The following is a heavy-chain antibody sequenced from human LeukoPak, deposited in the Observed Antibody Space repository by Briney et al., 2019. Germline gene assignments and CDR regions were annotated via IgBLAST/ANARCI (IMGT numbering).Heavy chain of an antibody. CDR2: INHSGST. V-gene: IGHV4-34*01. D-gene: IGHD4-17*01. CDR3: ARGLGTVTNRKEYYFDY. J-gene: IGHJ4*02. CDR1: GGSFSGYT. Sequence: SETLSLTCAVYGGSFSGYTWSWIRQPPGKGLGWVGEINHSGSTNYNPSLKSRVTISVDTSKNQFSLKLSSVTAADTAVYYCARGLGTVTNRKEYYFDYWGQGTLVTVSS.